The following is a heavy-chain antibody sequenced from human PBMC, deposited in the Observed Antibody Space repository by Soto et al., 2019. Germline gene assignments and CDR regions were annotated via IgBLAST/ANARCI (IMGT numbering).Heavy chain of an antibody. CDR2: IHYSGST. CDR1: GDSIGTTHSY. D-gene: IGHD2-8*01. V-gene: IGHV4-39*01. J-gene: IGHJ4*02. Sequence: SETLSLTCTVSGDSIGTTHSYWAWIRQSPGKGLEWIGNIHYSGSTYYMPSLRSRVTLSVDTSKNQFSLRLTSVTAEDTAVYYCARHEGNGNVWPLDYWGQGVLVTVSS. CDR3: ARHEGNGNVWPLDY.